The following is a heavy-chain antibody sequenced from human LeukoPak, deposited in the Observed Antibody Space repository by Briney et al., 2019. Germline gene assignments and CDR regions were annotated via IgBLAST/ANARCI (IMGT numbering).Heavy chain of an antibody. CDR3: ARLHYYGSGSSEY. D-gene: IGHD3-10*01. CDR1: GGSISSSSYY. CDR2: IYYSGST. Sequence: SETLSLTCTVSGGSISSSSYYWGWIRQPPGKGLEWIGSIYYSGSTYYNPSLKSRVTISVDTSKNQFSLKLSSVTAADTAVYYCARLHYYGSGSSEYWGQGTLVTVSS. V-gene: IGHV4-39*07. J-gene: IGHJ4*02.